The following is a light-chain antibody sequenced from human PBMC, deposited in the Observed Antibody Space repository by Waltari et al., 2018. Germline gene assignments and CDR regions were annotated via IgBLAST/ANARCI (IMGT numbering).Light chain of an antibody. CDR1: QSVSNNY. Sequence: EIVLTQSPGTLSLFPGERATLPCRASQSVSNNYLAWYQQKPGQAPRLLIYAASSRVTGIPDRFSGSGSGTDFTLTISRLEPEDFAVYYCQQYGSSPLYTFGQGTKLEIK. V-gene: IGKV3-20*01. J-gene: IGKJ2*01. CDR2: AAS. CDR3: QQYGSSPLYT.